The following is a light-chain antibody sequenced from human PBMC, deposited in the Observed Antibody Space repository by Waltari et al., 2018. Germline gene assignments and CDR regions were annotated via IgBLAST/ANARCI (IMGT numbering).Light chain of an antibody. J-gene: IGLJ1*01. CDR2: EGT. CDR3: CSYAGSTTFLYV. Sequence: QSALTQPASVSGSPGQSITISCTGSSNDLGTYNLVSWYQQHPGKAPKLMIYEGTERPSGFSNLFSGSKAGNTASLTISGLQAEDEADYYCCSYAGSTTFLYVFGTGTKVTVL. CDR1: SNDLGTYNL. V-gene: IGLV2-23*01.